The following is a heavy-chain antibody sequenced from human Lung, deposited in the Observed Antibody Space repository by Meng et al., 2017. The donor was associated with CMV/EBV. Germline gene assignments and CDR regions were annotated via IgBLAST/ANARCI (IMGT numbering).Heavy chain of an antibody. V-gene: IGHV4-59*08. Sequence: QRPGPGMFYLSGPSSLPSPAPGGSISTYYGSWIRQPPGKGLGWIGNNYYSGSTNYNPSLASRVTISVDSSKNQFSLKLSSVTAADTAVYYCARHQNGGTYPLDYWGQGTLVTVSS. J-gene: IGHJ4*02. D-gene: IGHD3-16*02. CDR3: ARHQNGGTYPLDY. CDR1: GGSISTYY. CDR2: NYYSGST.